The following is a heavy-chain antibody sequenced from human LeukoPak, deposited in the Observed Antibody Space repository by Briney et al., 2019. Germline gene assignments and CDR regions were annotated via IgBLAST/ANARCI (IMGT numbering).Heavy chain of an antibody. Sequence: GGSLRLSCAASGFTFSGSAMHWVRQASGKGLEWVGRIRSKANSYATAYAASVKGRLTIFRDDSKYTGYLQMNSLKSEDTAVYYCTMGTYYYGSGSYGDYWGQGTLVTVSS. CDR2: IRSKANSYAT. CDR3: TMGTYYYGSGSYGDY. D-gene: IGHD3-10*01. J-gene: IGHJ4*02. CDR1: GFTFSGSA. V-gene: IGHV3-73*01.